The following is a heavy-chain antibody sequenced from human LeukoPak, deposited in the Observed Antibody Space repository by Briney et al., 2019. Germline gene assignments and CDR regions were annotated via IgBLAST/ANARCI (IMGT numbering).Heavy chain of an antibody. CDR1: GFTFSSYS. D-gene: IGHD5-18*01. CDR2: INILSNYI. CDR3: ARGTSTIWLIDY. J-gene: IGHJ4*02. Sequence: KPGGSLRLSCAASGFTFSSYSMNWVRQAPGKGLEWVSSINILSNYIYYADSVKGRFTISRDNADNSLSLLMTSLTAEDTAMYYCARGTSTIWLIDYWGQGTPVTVSS. V-gene: IGHV3-21*06.